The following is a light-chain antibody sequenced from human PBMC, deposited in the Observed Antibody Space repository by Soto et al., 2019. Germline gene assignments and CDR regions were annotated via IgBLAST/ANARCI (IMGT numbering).Light chain of an antibody. V-gene: IGKV1-5*01. CDR2: DAS. CDR3: QQYNSYSGT. J-gene: IGKJ1*01. Sequence: IPLTHSPSTLSASLLYRLTINCRASQSISSWLAWYQQKPGKAPKLLIYDASSLESGVSSRFSGSGSGTEFTLTISSLQPDDFATYYCQQYNSYSGTFGQGTKVDI. CDR1: QSISSW.